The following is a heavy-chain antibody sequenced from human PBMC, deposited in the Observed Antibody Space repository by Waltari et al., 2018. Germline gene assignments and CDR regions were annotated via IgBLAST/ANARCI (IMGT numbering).Heavy chain of an antibody. Sequence: QVQLVESGGGVVQPGRSLRLSCAASGFTFSSYAMHWVRQAPGKGLEWVAVISYDGSNKYYADSVKGRFTISRDNSKNTLYLQMNSLRAEDTAVYYCARARGYNYFDYWGQGTLVTVSS. CDR3: ARARGYNYFDY. CDR2: ISYDGSNK. D-gene: IGHD3-3*01. J-gene: IGHJ4*02. CDR1: GFTFSSYA. V-gene: IGHV3-30-3*01.